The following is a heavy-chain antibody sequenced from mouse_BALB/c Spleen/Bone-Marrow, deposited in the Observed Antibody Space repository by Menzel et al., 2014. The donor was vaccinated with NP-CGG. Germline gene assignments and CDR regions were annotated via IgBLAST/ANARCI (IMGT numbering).Heavy chain of an antibody. CDR1: GYSLTGYS. Sequence: VQLKQSGPELVKPGASMKIFCKASGYSLTGYSMNWVKQSHGKNLEWIGLINTYNGGTNYNQKFKGKATLTVDKSSSTAYMEFLSLTSEDSAVYYCARSGTRGNYAMDYWGQGTSVTVSS. CDR3: ARSGTRGNYAMDY. CDR2: INTYNGGT. V-gene: IGHV1-18*01. J-gene: IGHJ4*01. D-gene: IGHD4-1*01.